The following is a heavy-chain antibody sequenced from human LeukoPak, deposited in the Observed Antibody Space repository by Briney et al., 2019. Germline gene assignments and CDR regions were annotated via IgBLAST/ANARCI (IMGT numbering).Heavy chain of an antibody. CDR2: FDPEDGET. V-gene: IGHV1-24*01. J-gene: IGHJ4*02. CDR1: GYTLTELS. Sequence: ASVKVSCKVSGYTLTELSMHWVRQAPGKGLEWMGGFDPEDGETIYAQKFQGRVTMTEDASTDTAYMELSSLRSEDTAVYYCATGIYSGSYYPSFDYWGQGTLVTVSS. CDR3: ATGIYSGSYYPSFDY. D-gene: IGHD1-26*01.